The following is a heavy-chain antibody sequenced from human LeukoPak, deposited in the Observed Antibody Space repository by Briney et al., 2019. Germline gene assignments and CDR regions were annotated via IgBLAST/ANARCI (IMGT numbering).Heavy chain of an antibody. Sequence: GGSLRLSCAASGFTFSSYDMHWVRQVTGKGLEWVSTIGTAGDTYYSGSVKGRFTISRENAKNSLYLQMNSLRAGDTAVYYCARGGGFGYSYGGYYYMDVWGKGTTVTVSS. CDR1: GFTFSSYD. D-gene: IGHD5-18*01. J-gene: IGHJ6*03. CDR3: ARGGGFGYSYGGYYYMDV. V-gene: IGHV3-13*01. CDR2: IGTAGDT.